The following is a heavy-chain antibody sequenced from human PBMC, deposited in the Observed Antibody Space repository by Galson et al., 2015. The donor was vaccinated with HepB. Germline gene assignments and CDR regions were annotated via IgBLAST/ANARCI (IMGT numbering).Heavy chain of an antibody. J-gene: IGHJ6*02. D-gene: IGHD3-22*01. Sequence: SVKVSCKASGYTFTSYAMHWVRQAPGQRLEWMGWINAGNGNTKYSQKFQGRVTITRDTSASTAYMELSSLRSEDTAVYYCARRGSPPSYYDSSGYYNYYYYYGMDVWGQGTTVTVPS. CDR2: INAGNGNT. V-gene: IGHV1-3*01. CDR3: ARRGSPPSYYDSSGYYNYYYYYGMDV. CDR1: GYTFTSYA.